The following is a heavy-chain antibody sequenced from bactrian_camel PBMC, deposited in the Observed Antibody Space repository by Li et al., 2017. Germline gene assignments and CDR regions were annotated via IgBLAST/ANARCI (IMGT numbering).Heavy chain of an antibody. CDR1: GYTGSSSC. CDR3: ATVLHGGGWYGEFVY. J-gene: IGHJ6*01. D-gene: IGHD6*01. V-gene: IGHV3S1*01. Sequence: VQLVESGGGLVQPGGSLRLSCAASGYTGSSSCMAWFRQAPGKEREGVAAIYSGSGNTGYADSVKGRFTISGDNAKNTVYLQVNSLKSEDTAVYYCATVLHGGGWYGEFVYWGQGTQVTVS. CDR2: IYSGSGNT.